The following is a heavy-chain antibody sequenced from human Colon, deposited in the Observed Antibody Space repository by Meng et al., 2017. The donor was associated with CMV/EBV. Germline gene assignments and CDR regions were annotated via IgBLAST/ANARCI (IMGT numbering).Heavy chain of an antibody. CDR1: GFTVGDAW. V-gene: IGHV3-15*01. CDR2: IKSKSKGGTI. D-gene: IGHD3-10*01. CDR3: VTERAGALES. J-gene: IGHJ4*02. Sequence: VASGFTVGDAWMNWVRQSPERGLEWVGLIKSKSKGGTIDYTAPVKGRFTITRDDSRTTLYLNMNSLNTEDTAVYYCVTERAGALESWGQGTLVTVSS.